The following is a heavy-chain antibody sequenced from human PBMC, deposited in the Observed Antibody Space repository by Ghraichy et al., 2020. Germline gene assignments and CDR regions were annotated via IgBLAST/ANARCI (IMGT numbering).Heavy chain of an antibody. CDR1: GGTFSSYA. Sequence: SVKVSCKASGGTFSSYAISWVRQAPGQGLEWMGRIIPILGIANYAQKFQGRVTITADKSTSTAYMELSSLRSEDTAVYYCARGGFVVLMVYATDAEYFQHWGQGTLVTVSS. CDR3: ARGGFVVLMVYATDAEYFQH. J-gene: IGHJ1*01. CDR2: IIPILGIA. D-gene: IGHD2-8*01. V-gene: IGHV1-69*04.